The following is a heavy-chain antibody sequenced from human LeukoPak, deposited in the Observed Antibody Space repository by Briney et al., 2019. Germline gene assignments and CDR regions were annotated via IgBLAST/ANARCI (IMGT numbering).Heavy chain of an antibody. Sequence: PGRSLRLSCTASGFTLGDYAMSWVRQAPGKGLEWVGFIGSKLHGGTTEYAASVKGRFTISRDDSKNIAYLQMNSLKNEDTAVYYCTRDRGYSYGYGDYWGQGTLVTVSS. CDR1: GFTLGDYA. J-gene: IGHJ4*02. CDR3: TRDRGYSYGYGDY. V-gene: IGHV3-49*04. D-gene: IGHD5-18*01. CDR2: IGSKLHGGTT.